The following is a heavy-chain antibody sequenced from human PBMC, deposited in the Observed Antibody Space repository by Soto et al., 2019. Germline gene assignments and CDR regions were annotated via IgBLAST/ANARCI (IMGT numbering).Heavy chain of an antibody. CDR3: AKVFYYYDSSGYYYFDY. Sequence: GSMRLSCAASGFTFSSYAVSWVRQAPGKGPEWISSISGSGSTIYYADSVKGRFTISSDNSKNTLYLQMSSLRAEDTAVYYCAKVFYYYDSSGYYYFDYWGQGTPVTVSS. D-gene: IGHD3-22*01. CDR1: GFTFSSYA. CDR2: ISGSGSTI. J-gene: IGHJ4*02. V-gene: IGHV3-23*01.